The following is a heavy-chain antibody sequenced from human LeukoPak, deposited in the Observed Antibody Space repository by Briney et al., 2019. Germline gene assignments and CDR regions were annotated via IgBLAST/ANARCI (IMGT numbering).Heavy chain of an antibody. CDR3: ARVYRASSSILFDI. D-gene: IGHD3-16*02. J-gene: IGHJ3*02. CDR2: IYYSGST. Sequence: SETLSLTCTVSSGSISGYYWSWIRQPPGKGLEWIGYIYYSGSTYYNPSLKSRVTISVDTSKNQFSLKLSSVAAADTAVYYCARVYRASSSILFDIWGQGTMVTVSS. V-gene: IGHV4-59*06. CDR1: SGSISGYY.